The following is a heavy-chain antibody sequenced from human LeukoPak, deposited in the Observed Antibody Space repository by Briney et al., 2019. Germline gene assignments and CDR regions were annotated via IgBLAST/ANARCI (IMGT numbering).Heavy chain of an antibody. V-gene: IGHV4-30-2*01. CDR2: IYHSGSA. Sequence: SETLSLTYAVSGGSISSGGYSWSWIRQPPGKGLEWIGYIYHSGSAYYNPSLKSRVTISVDRSKNQFSLKLISVTSADTAVYYCAREGYYGSGSYDYWGQGTLVTVSS. CDR3: AREGYYGSGSYDY. J-gene: IGHJ4*02. D-gene: IGHD3-10*01. CDR1: GGSISSGGYS.